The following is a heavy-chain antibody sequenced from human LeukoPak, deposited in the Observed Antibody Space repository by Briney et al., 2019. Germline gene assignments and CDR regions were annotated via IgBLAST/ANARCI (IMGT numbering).Heavy chain of an antibody. J-gene: IGHJ5*02. CDR2: IYHSGST. V-gene: IGHV4-59*12. D-gene: IGHD6-13*01. Sequence: SETLSLTCTVSGGSISSYYWSWIRQPPGKGLEWIGYIYHSGSTYYNPSLKSRVTISVDRSKNQFSLKLSSVTAADTAVYYCAREDSSSWKGKGWFDPWGQGTLVTVSS. CDR3: AREDSSSWKGKGWFDP. CDR1: GGSISSYY.